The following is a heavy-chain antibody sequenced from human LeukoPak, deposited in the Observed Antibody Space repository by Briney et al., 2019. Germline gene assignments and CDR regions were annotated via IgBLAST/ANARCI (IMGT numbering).Heavy chain of an antibody. CDR2: ISSDGGGT. Sequence: GGSLRLSCAASGFTFSSFSMHWVRQAPGEGLEYISAISSDGGGTYYANSVKGRFTISRDNSKNTLYLQMGSLRAEDMAVYYCARSNGIVGATTFDYWGQGTLVTVSS. CDR1: GFTFSSFS. J-gene: IGHJ4*02. CDR3: ARSNGIVGATTFDY. D-gene: IGHD1-26*01. V-gene: IGHV3-64*01.